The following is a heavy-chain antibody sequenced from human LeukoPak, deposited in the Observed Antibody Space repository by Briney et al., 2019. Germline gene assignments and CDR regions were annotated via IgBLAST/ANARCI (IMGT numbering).Heavy chain of an antibody. V-gene: IGHV3-74*01. CDR3: VRSYCGGDCAIFDY. CDR1: GFMFTNYW. D-gene: IGHD2-21*02. J-gene: IGHJ4*02. Sequence: PGGSLRLSCAASGFMFTNYWMHWVRQVPGKGLVWVSRINRDGSSTNYTDSVKGRFTISRDNAKNTADLQMNSLRAEDTAVYYCVRSYCGGDCAIFDYRGQGALVTVSS. CDR2: INRDGSST.